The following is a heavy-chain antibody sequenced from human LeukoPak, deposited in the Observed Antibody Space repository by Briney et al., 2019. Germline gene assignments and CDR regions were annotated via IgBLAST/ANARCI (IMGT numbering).Heavy chain of an antibody. Sequence: GGSLRLSCAASGFTFSSYGMHWVRQAPGKGLEWVALMWYDGSNKYYADSVKGRFTISRDNSKNTLYLQMNSLRAEDTAVYYCARAMDYYDSSGSSHDGFDIWGQGTLVTVSS. CDR1: GFTFSSYG. J-gene: IGHJ3*02. V-gene: IGHV3-33*01. CDR3: ARAMDYYDSSGSSHDGFDI. CDR2: MWYDGSNK. D-gene: IGHD3-22*01.